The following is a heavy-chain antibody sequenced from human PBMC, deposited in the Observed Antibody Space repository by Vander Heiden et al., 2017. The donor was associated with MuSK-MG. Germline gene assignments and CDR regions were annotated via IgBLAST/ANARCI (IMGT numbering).Heavy chain of an antibody. CDR3: AREGEGQGATVTPYYFDS. V-gene: IGHV3-21*01. CDR1: GFTFTSYS. J-gene: IGHJ4*02. D-gene: IGHD4-17*01. CDR2: ISSTGRYI. Sequence: EVQLVESGGGLVKPGGSLRLSCAASGFTFTSYSMNWVRQDPGKGLEWVSSISSTGRYIYYADSMKGRFTISRDNAKNSLYLQMNSLRAEDTAVYYCAREGEGQGATVTPYYFDSWGQGTLVTVSS.